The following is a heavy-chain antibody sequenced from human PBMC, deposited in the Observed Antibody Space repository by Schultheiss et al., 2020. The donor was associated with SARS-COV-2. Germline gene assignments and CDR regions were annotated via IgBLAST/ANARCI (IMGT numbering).Heavy chain of an antibody. CDR2: IYYSGST. CDR3: ARLDSAYYISRSWIDP. Sequence: SETLSLTCAVSGGSISSGDSSWSWIRQPPGKGLEWIGSIYYSGSTYYNPSLKSRVTISVDTSKSQFSLRLRSVTAADTAVYYCARLDSAYYISRSWIDPWGQGTLVTVSS. CDR1: GGSISSGDSS. V-gene: IGHV4-30-2*03. D-gene: IGHD1-26*01. J-gene: IGHJ5*02.